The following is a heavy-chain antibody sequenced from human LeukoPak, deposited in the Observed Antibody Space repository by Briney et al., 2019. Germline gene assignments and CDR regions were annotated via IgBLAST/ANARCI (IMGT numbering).Heavy chain of an antibody. CDR2: INWNGGST. D-gene: IGHD3-22*01. CDR3: ARERGYYDSSGYSYYYYYMDV. J-gene: IGHJ6*03. CDR1: GFTFDDYG. V-gene: IGHV3-20*04. Sequence: GGSLRLSCAASGFTFDDYGMSWVRQAPGKGLEWVSGINWNGGSTGYADSVKGRFTISRDNAKNSLYLQMNSLRAEDTALYYCARERGYYDSSGYSYYYYYMDVWGKGTTVTVSS.